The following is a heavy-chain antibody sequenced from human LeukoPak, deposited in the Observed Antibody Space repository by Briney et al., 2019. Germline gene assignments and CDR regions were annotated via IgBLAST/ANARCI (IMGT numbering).Heavy chain of an antibody. D-gene: IGHD6-13*01. CDR2: ISYDGSNK. CDR3: ARDLSSRTGNFDY. Sequence: GRSLRLSCAASGFTFSSYAMHWVRQAPGKGLEWVAVISYDGSNKYYADSVKGRFTISRDNSKNTLYLQMNSLRAEDTAVYYCARDLSSRTGNFDYWGQGTLVTVSS. CDR1: GFTFSSYA. J-gene: IGHJ4*02. V-gene: IGHV3-30-3*01.